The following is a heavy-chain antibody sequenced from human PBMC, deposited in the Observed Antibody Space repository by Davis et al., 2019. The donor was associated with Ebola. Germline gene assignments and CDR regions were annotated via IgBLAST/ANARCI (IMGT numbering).Heavy chain of an antibody. D-gene: IGHD3-22*01. V-gene: IGHV1-18*01. CDR3: ARVSFIAVVMIDY. Sequence: AASVKVSCKASGYTFTSYGISWVRQAPGQGLEWMGWISAYNGNTNYAQILQGRVTMTTDTSTGTAYMELSSLRSDDPAVYFCARVSFIAVVMIDYWGQGTLVTVSS. J-gene: IGHJ4*02. CDR1: GYTFTSYG. CDR2: ISAYNGNT.